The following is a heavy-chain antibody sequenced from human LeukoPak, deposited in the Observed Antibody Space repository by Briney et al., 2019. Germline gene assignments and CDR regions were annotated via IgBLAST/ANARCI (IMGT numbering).Heavy chain of an antibody. D-gene: IGHD3-22*01. V-gene: IGHV3-30-3*01. CDR3: AREVYDSSGYYGH. Sequence: PGRSLRLSCAASGFTFSSYAMHWVRQAPGKGLEWVAVISYDGSNKYYADSVKGRFTISRDNSKNTLYLQMNSLRAEDTAVYYCAREVYDSSGYYGHWGQGTLVTVSS. CDR1: GFTFSSYA. CDR2: ISYDGSNK. J-gene: IGHJ4*02.